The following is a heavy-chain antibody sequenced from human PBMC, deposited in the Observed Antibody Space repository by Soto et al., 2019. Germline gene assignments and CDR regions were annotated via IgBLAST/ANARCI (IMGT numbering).Heavy chain of an antibody. D-gene: IGHD3-9*01. CDR2: VGTANANT. CDR1: CYTFNAHC. Sequence: QVQLVQSGPEVTMPGASVKVSCKTSCYTFNAHCLALLRQAPGQRPEWLGWVGTANANTNYAEKFQGRVTMTSDRSTTTTYMELRSLRSDDTAVYYCARELNTDPTAYYSFAYWGQGTLVTVSS. CDR3: ARELNTDPTAYYSFAY. V-gene: IGHV1-18*01. J-gene: IGHJ4*02.